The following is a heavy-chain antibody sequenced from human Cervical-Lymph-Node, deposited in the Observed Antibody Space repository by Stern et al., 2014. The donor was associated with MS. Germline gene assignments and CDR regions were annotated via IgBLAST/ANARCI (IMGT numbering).Heavy chain of an antibody. CDR1: GGSISSYY. V-gene: IGHV4-59*01. Sequence: QVQLQESGPGLVKPSETLSLTCTVSGGSISSYYWNWIRQPPGKGLEWIGSVFYTGNTNYNPSLKSRVTISVDTSKKQFSLKLSSVTAADTAVYYCASGSTLVTYHDAFDIWGQGTVVTVSS. D-gene: IGHD4-23*01. CDR3: ASGSTLVTYHDAFDI. J-gene: IGHJ3*02. CDR2: VFYTGNT.